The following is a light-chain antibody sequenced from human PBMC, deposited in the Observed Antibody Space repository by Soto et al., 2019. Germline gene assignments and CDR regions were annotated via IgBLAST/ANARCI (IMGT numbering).Light chain of an antibody. J-gene: IGLJ1*01. V-gene: IGLV2-14*01. CDR1: SSDIGDYNS. Sequence: QSALTQPASVSGSPGQSITISCTGTSSDIGDYNSVSWYQQYPGKAPKLMIYEVSNRPSGVSNRFSGSKPGNTASLTISGLQPEDEADYYCCSYTGISTYVFGTGTKLTVL. CDR2: EVS. CDR3: CSYTGISTYV.